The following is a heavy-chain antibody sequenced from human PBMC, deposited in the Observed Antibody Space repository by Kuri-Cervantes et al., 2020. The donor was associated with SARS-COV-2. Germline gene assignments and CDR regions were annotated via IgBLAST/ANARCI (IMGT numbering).Heavy chain of an antibody. J-gene: IGHJ4*02. V-gene: IGHV3-30*18. CDR3: SKEGATYSSGSSDY. D-gene: IGHD6-19*01. Sequence: LSLTCAASGFAFSHYGIHWVRQAPGRGLDWVAVVSFDGSVTHYADSVKGRFIAARDNSRNIVYLQMNNLKIEDTAVYHCSKEGATYSSGSSDYWGQGTLVTVSS. CDR1: GFAFSHYG. CDR2: VSFDGSVT.